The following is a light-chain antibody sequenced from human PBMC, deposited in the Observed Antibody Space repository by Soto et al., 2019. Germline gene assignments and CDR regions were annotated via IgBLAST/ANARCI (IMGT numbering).Light chain of an antibody. CDR3: QQSYNLIT. V-gene: IGKV1-39*01. Sequence: DIQMTQSPSTLSASVGDRVTITCRASQSISRSLAWYQQKSGKAPKLLIYAASSLQSGVPSRFSGSGSGTDFTLTISSLQPEDFATYYCQQSYNLITFGQGTRREIK. CDR1: QSISRS. CDR2: AAS. J-gene: IGKJ5*01.